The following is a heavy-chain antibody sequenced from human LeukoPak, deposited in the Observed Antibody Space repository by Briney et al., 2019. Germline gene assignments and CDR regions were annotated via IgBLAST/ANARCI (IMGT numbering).Heavy chain of an antibody. Sequence: GASVTVSCKASGYTFTSYYMHWVRQAPGQGLEWMGIINPSGGSTSYAQKFQGRVTMTRDMSTSTVYMELSSLRSEDTAVYYCARGGSSGWGLDYWGQGTLVTVSS. J-gene: IGHJ4*02. V-gene: IGHV1-46*01. CDR3: ARGGSSGWGLDY. CDR2: INPSGGST. D-gene: IGHD6-19*01. CDR1: GYTFTSYY.